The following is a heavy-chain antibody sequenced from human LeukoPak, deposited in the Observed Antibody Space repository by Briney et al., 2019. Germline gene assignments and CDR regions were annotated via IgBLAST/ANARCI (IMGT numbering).Heavy chain of an antibody. D-gene: IGHD3-22*01. CDR2: IKRDGSEK. CDR1: GFTFSNYW. CDR3: ARGYYYDSRGYYAAS. V-gene: IGHV3-7*01. Sequence: GGSLRLSCEASGFTFSNYWMSWVRQAPEKGLEWVANIKRDGSEKYYVDSVKGRFTTSRDNAENSLYLQMNSLRVEDTAVYYCARGYYYDSRGYYAASWGQGTLVIVSS. J-gene: IGHJ5*02.